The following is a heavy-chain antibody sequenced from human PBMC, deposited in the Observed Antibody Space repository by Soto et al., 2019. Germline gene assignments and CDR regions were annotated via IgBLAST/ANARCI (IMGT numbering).Heavy chain of an antibody. CDR3: ARVRRAELVLLVSPFDY. D-gene: IGHD2-8*01. Sequence: GGSLRLSCAASGFTFDDYAMHGVRQAPGKGLEWVSLISWDGGSTYYADSVKGRFTISRDNSKNTLYLQMNSLRAEDTAVYYCARVRRAELVLLVSPFDYWGQGTLVTVSS. CDR2: ISWDGGST. J-gene: IGHJ4*02. CDR1: GFTFDDYA. V-gene: IGHV3-43D*04.